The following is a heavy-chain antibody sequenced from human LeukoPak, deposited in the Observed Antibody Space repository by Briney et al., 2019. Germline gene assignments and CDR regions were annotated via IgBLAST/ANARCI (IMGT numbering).Heavy chain of an antibody. CDR2: IYYSGST. Sequence: SETLSLTCTVSGGSISSGGYYWSWIRQHPGKGLEWIGYIYYSGSTYYNPSLRSRVTISVDTSKNQFSLKLSSVTAADTAVYYCARDLDGYFDYWGQGTLVTVSS. J-gene: IGHJ4*02. CDR1: GGSISSGGYY. V-gene: IGHV4-31*03. CDR3: ARDLDGYFDY. D-gene: IGHD1-1*01.